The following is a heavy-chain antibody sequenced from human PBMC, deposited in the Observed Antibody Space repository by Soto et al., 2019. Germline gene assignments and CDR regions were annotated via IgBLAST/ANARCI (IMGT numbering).Heavy chain of an antibody. CDR2: IYYTGST. CDR1: GDSIYTGGFY. CDR3: ATSLVTSRTRVDY. Sequence: QVQLQESGPGLVKPSQTLSLTCTVSGDSIYTGGFYWSWIRQLPGKGLEWLGYIYYTGSTQYPPSINSRLTASTDTSDNQSSLRLTSVTAGDTAVYYCATSLVTSRTRVDYWGQGTLVSVSS. V-gene: IGHV4-31*03. J-gene: IGHJ4*02. D-gene: IGHD2-2*01.